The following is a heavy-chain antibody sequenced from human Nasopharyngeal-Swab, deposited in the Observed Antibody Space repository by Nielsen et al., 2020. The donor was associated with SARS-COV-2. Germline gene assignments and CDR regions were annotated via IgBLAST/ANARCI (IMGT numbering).Heavy chain of an antibody. Sequence: GESLKISCKAPGYNFASYWIGWVRQMPGRGLEWMGIIYPGDSDTRYSPSFQGQVTISVDKSINTAFLHSSSLKASDIATYYCARSGTYYGMDVWGQGTTVIVSS. CDR3: ARSGTYYGMDV. J-gene: IGHJ6*02. CDR2: IYPGDSDT. CDR1: GYNFASYW. D-gene: IGHD1-26*01. V-gene: IGHV5-51*01.